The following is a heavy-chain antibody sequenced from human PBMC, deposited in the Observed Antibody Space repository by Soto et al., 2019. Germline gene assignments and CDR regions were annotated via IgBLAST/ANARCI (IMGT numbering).Heavy chain of an antibody. Sequence: ASVKVSCKASGYTFTSYYMHWVRQAPGQGLEWMGIINPSGGSTSYAQKFQGRVTMTRDTSTSTVYMELSSLRSEDTAVYYCAKKVLEYFFDFDVWGKGTTVTVSS. V-gene: IGHV1-46*03. D-gene: IGHD3-3*01. CDR1: GYTFTSYY. J-gene: IGHJ6*04. CDR3: AKKVLEYFFDFDV. CDR2: INPSGGST.